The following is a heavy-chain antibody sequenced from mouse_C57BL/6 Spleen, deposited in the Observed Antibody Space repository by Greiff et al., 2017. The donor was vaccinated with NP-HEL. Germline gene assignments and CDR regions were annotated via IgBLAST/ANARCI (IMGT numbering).Heavy chain of an antibody. J-gene: IGHJ2*01. CDR2: IYPGSGST. D-gene: IGHD2-5*01. Sequence: QVQLQQPGAELVKPGASVKMSCKASGYTFTSYWITWVKQRPGQGLEWIGDIYPGSGSTNYNEKFKSKATLTVDTSSSTAYMQLSSLTSEDSAVYYWARSYYSNYGDYFDYWGQGTTLTVSS. V-gene: IGHV1-55*01. CDR1: GYTFTSYW. CDR3: ARSYYSNYGDYFDY.